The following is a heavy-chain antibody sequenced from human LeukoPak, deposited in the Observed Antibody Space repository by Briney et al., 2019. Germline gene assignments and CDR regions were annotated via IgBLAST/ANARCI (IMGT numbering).Heavy chain of an antibody. CDR2: IRSKANSYAT. V-gene: IGHV3-73*01. Sequence: PGGSLKLSCAASGFTFSGSAMHWVRQASGKGLEWVGRIRSKANSYATAYAASVKGRFTISRDDSKNTAYLQMNSLKTEDAAVYYCTRLGGSGWEVGYWGQGTLVTVSS. J-gene: IGHJ4*02. CDR3: TRLGGSGWEVGY. CDR1: GFTFSGSA. D-gene: IGHD6-19*01.